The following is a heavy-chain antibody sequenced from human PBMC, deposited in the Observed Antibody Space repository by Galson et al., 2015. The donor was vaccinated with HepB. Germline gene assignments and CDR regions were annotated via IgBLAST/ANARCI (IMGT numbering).Heavy chain of an antibody. CDR3: ARVVGATGVWWFDP. CDR1: GYTFTSYD. J-gene: IGHJ5*02. Sequence: SVKVSCKASGYTFTSYDINWVRQATGQGLEWMGWMNPNSGNTGYAQKFQGRVTMTRNTSISPAYMELSSLRSEDTAVYYCARVVGATGVWWFDPWGQGTLVTVSS. D-gene: IGHD1-26*01. CDR2: MNPNSGNT. V-gene: IGHV1-8*01.